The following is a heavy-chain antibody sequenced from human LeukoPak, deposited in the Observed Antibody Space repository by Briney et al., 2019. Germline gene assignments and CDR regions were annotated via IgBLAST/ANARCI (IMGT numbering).Heavy chain of an antibody. D-gene: IGHD2-2*02. Sequence: ASVKVSCKVSGYTLTELSMHWVRQAPGKGLEWMGGFDPEDGETIYAQKFQGRVTMTEDTSTDTAYMELSSLRSEDTAVYCCATRLGYCSSTSCYRYFDYWGQGTLVTVSS. CDR1: GYTLTELS. V-gene: IGHV1-24*01. CDR2: FDPEDGET. CDR3: ATRLGYCSSTSCYRYFDY. J-gene: IGHJ4*02.